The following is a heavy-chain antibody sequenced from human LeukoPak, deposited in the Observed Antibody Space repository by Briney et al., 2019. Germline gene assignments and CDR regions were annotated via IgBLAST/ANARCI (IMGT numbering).Heavy chain of an antibody. CDR3: AKDGMSGCSGGSCYIIPFDY. D-gene: IGHD2-15*01. V-gene: IGHV3-23*01. J-gene: IGHJ4*02. CDR2: ISGSGGST. CDR1: GFTFSSYA. Sequence: GGSLRLSCAASGFTFSSYAMSWVRQAPGKGLEWVSAISGSGGSTYYADSVKGRFTISRDNSKNTLYLQMNSLRAEDTAVYYCAKDGMSGCSGGSCYIIPFDYWGQGTLVTVSS.